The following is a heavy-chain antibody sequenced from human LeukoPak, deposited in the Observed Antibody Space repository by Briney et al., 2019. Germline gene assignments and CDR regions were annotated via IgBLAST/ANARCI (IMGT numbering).Heavy chain of an antibody. CDR2: ISGSGGST. J-gene: IGHJ4*02. V-gene: IGHV3-23*01. CDR1: GFTFSSYA. CDR3: AKSHYYDSSGYYLPFDY. D-gene: IGHD3-22*01. Sequence: GGSLRLSCAASGFTFSSYAMSWVRQAPGKGLEWVSAISGSGGSTYYADSVKGRFTISRDNSKNTLYLQMNSMRAEDTAFYYCAKSHYYDSSGYYLPFDYWGQGTLVTVSS.